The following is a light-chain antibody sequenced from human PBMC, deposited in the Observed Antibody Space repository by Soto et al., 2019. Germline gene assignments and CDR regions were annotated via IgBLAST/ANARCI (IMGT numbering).Light chain of an antibody. CDR3: QQCGSSPS. CDR2: DTS. Sequence: EIVLTQSPGTLSLSPGERATLSCRASQSVSSSYLAWYQQKPGQAPRLLIYDTSSRATGIPDRFSGSGSGTDLTIAISRLEPEVFAVYYCQQCGSSPSFGQGTKVELE. J-gene: IGKJ1*01. V-gene: IGKV3-20*01. CDR1: QSVSSSY.